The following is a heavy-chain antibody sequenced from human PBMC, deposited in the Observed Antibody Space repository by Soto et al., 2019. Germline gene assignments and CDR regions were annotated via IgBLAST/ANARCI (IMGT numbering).Heavy chain of an antibody. CDR1: GGSISSSSYY. Sequence: QLQLQELGPGLVKPSETLSLTCTVSGGSISSSSYYWGWIRQPPGKGLEWIGSIYYSGSTYYNPSLKSRVTISVDTSKNQFSLKLSSVTAADTAVYYCARTGEMATIRAFDIWGQGTMVTVSS. J-gene: IGHJ3*02. D-gene: IGHD5-12*01. CDR2: IYYSGST. V-gene: IGHV4-39*01. CDR3: ARTGEMATIRAFDI.